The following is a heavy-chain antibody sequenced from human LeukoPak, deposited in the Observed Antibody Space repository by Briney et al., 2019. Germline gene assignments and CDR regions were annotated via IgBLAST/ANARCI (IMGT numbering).Heavy chain of an antibody. D-gene: IGHD6-19*01. J-gene: IGHJ4*02. Sequence: GGPLRLSXTASGFTFSSYAMSWVRQSPGKGLEWLSAISGSGGSTYYADSVKGRFTISRDNSKNTLYLQMNSLRAEDTAVYYCAKVGYSSGWYGEYYFDYWGQGTLVTVSS. V-gene: IGHV3-23*01. CDR2: ISGSGGST. CDR1: GFTFSSYA. CDR3: AKVGYSSGWYGEYYFDY.